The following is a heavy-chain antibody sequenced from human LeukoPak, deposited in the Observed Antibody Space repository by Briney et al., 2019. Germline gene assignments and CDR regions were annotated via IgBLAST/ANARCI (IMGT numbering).Heavy chain of an antibody. CDR3: ARGPLMIVVVITSDAFDI. J-gene: IGHJ3*02. CDR1: GGSISSGSYY. V-gene: IGHV4-39*07. CDR2: IYYSGST. D-gene: IGHD3-22*01. Sequence: PSETLSLTCTVSGGSISSGSYYWGWIRQPPGKGLEWIGSIYYSGSTYYNPSLKSRVTISVDTSKNQFSLKLSSVTAADTAVYYCARGPLMIVVVITSDAFDIWGQGTMVTVSS.